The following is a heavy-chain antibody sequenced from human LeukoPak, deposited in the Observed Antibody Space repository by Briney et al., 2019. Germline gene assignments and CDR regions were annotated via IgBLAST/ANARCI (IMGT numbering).Heavy chain of an antibody. CDR2: ISSSSSTI. CDR3: ARSGMVTLDY. J-gene: IGHJ4*02. CDR1: GFXFSSYS. D-gene: IGHD5-18*01. V-gene: IGHV3-48*02. Sequence: PGGSLRLSCAASGFXFSSYSINWVRQAPGKGLEWVSYISSSSSTIYYADFVKGRFTISRDNAKNSLYLQMNSLRDEDTAVYYCARSGMVTLDYWGQGTLVTVSS.